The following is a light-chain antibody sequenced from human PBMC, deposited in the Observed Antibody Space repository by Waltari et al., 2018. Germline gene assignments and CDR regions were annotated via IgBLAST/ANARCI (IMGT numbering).Light chain of an antibody. V-gene: IGLV6-57*01. CDR2: ENH. CDR3: QSSDSSTWV. J-gene: IGLJ3*02. Sequence: NFILTQPPSVSGSPGETVTSSRTRRSGRIASNYVQWCQQRPGTPPTTLIYENHQRPSGLPDRFSGSIDSSSTSASLTISQLKTEDEADYYCQSSDSSTWVFGGGTKLTVL. CDR1: SGRIASNY.